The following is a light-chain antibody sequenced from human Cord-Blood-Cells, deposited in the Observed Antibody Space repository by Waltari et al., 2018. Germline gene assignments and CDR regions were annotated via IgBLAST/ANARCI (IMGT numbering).Light chain of an antibody. J-gene: IGLJ2*01. CDR2: EGS. CDR3: CSYAGSSTVV. CDR1: SSDVGSYNL. Sequence: QSSLTQPASVSGSPGQSITISCTGTSSDVGSYNLVSWYQQHPGKAPKLMIYEGSKRPSGVSNRFSGSNSGNPASLTISGLQAEDEADYYCCSYAGSSTVVFGGGTKLTVL. V-gene: IGLV2-23*01.